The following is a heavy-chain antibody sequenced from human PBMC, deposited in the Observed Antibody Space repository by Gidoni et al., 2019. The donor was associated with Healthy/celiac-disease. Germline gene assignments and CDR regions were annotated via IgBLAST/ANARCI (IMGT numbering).Heavy chain of an antibody. D-gene: IGHD3-22*01. Sequence: VQLVESGGGLVQPGRSLRLSCTASGFPFGDYAMSWFRQAPGKGLEWVGFIRSKAYGGTTEYAASVKGRFTISRDDSKSIAYLQMNSLKTEDTAVYYCTRSITMIVGEFDYWGQGTLVTVSS. CDR1: GFPFGDYA. CDR3: TRSITMIVGEFDY. V-gene: IGHV3-49*03. J-gene: IGHJ4*02. CDR2: IRSKAYGGTT.